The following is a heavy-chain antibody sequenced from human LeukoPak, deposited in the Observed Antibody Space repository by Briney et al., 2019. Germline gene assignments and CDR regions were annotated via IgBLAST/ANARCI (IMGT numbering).Heavy chain of an antibody. CDR1: GGTFSSYA. V-gene: IGHV1-69*13. Sequence: ASVKVSCKASGGTFSSYAISWVRQAPGQGLEWMGGIIPIFGTANYAQKFQGRVTITADESTSTAYMELSSLRSDDTAVYYCARGGYYGDYVVYWGQGTLVTVSS. J-gene: IGHJ4*02. D-gene: IGHD4-17*01. CDR2: IIPIFGTA. CDR3: ARGGYYGDYVVY.